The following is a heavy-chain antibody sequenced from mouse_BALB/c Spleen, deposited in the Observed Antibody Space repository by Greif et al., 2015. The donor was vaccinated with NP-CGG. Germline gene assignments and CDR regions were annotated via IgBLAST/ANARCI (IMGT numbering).Heavy chain of an antibody. CDR2: ISSGGGST. Sequence: EVQLVESGGGLVKPGGSLKLSCAASGFAFSSYDMSWVRQTPEKRLEWVAYISSGGGSTYYPDTVKGRFTISRDNAKNTLYLQMSSLKSEDTAMYYCARYDGYYYYAMDYWGQGTLVTVSA. V-gene: IGHV5-12-1*01. CDR3: ARYDGYYYYAMDY. D-gene: IGHD2-3*01. CDR1: GFAFSSYD. J-gene: IGHJ3*01.